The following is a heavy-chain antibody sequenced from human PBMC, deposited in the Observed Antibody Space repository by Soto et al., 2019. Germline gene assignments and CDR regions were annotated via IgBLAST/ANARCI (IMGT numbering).Heavy chain of an antibody. Sequence: GGSLRLSCAASGFTFSSYAMSWVRQAPGKGLEWVSAISGSGGSTYYADSVKGRFTISRDNSKNTLYLQMNSLRAEDTAVYYCAKARHCHVLLFLEWSTWDYYVMDFWGQGTTVTVSS. CDR1: GFTFSSYA. V-gene: IGHV3-23*01. CDR3: AKARHCHVLLFLEWSTWDYYVMDF. D-gene: IGHD3-3*01. J-gene: IGHJ6*02. CDR2: ISGSGGST.